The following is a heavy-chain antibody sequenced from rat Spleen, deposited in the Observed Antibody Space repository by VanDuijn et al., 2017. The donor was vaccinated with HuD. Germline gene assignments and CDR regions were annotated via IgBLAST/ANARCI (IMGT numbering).Heavy chain of an antibody. D-gene: IGHD1-1*01. CDR2: INPDGRNT. Sequence: EVQLVESGGGLVQPGSPLKLSCVASGFTFSTNWLNWIRQAPGKGLEWVASINPDGRNTFYPDTVKGRFVNTKDRAKKTGYLQMHNLRSEDTAIYYCASGGRGGLNWFASWGQGTLVTVSS. J-gene: IGHJ3*01. CDR1: GFTFSTNW. CDR3: ASGGRGGLNWFAS. V-gene: IGHV5-35*01.